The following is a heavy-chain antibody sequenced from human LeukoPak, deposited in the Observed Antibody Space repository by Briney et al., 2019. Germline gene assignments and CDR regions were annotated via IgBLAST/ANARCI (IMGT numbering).Heavy chain of an antibody. D-gene: IGHD1-26*01. J-gene: IGHJ4*02. CDR3: ARVKDIVGATDY. CDR1: GFTVSSNY. V-gene: IGHV3-66*01. CDR2: IYTGGST. Sequence: TGGSLRLSCAASGFTVSSNYMSWVRQAPGKGLEWVSVIYTGGSTYYADSVKGRFTISRDSSKNTLYLQMNSLRAEDTAVYYCARVKDIVGATDYWGQGTLVTVSS.